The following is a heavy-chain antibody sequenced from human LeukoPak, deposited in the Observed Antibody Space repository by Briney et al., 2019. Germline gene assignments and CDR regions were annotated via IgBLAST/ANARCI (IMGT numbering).Heavy chain of an antibody. CDR1: GFTFSSYA. J-gene: IGHJ4*02. CDR2: ISGSGGST. D-gene: IGHD3-22*01. CDR3: AKGTYYYDSSGYSVDY. V-gene: IGHV3-23*01. Sequence: GGSLRLSCAASGFTFSSYAMSWVRQAPGKGLEWVSSISGSGGSTYYADSVKGRFTISRDNSKNTLYLQMNSLRAEDTAVYYCAKGTYYYDSSGYSVDYWGQGTLATVSS.